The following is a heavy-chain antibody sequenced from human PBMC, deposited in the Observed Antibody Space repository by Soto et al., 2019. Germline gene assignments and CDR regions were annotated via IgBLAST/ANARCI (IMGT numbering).Heavy chain of an antibody. D-gene: IGHD4-17*01. V-gene: IGHV4-59*01. CDR1: GGSISSYY. Sequence: QVQLQESGPGLVKPSETLSLTCTVSGGSISSYYWSWIRQPPGKGLEWTGYIYYSGSTNYNSSLKSRVTISVDTSKNQFSLKLSSVTAADTAVYYCARDYDYGDHYFDYWGQGTLVTVSS. CDR2: IYYSGST. CDR3: ARDYDYGDHYFDY. J-gene: IGHJ4*02.